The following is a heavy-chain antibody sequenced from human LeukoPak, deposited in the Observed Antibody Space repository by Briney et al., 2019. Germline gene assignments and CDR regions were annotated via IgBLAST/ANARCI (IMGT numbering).Heavy chain of an antibody. Sequence: SVKVSCKASGGTFGSYAISWVRQAPGQGLEWMGGIIPIFGTANYAQKFQGRVTITTDESTSTAYMELSSLRSEDTAVYYCARDWLYGDYSDYWGQGTLVTVSS. D-gene: IGHD4-17*01. V-gene: IGHV1-69*05. J-gene: IGHJ4*02. CDR3: ARDWLYGDYSDY. CDR2: IIPIFGTA. CDR1: GGTFGSYA.